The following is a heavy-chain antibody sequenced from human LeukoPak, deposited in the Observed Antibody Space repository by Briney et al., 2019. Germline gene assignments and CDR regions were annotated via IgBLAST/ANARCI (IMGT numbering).Heavy chain of an antibody. CDR3: TYSSSSENFYYYYYMDV. CDR1: GGTFSSYA. CDR2: ISPIFGTA. D-gene: IGHD6-6*01. V-gene: IGHV1-69*13. J-gene: IGHJ6*03. Sequence: PVASVKVSCKASGGTFSSYAISWVRQAPGQGLEWMGGISPIFGTANYAQKFQGRVTITADESTSTAYMELSSLRSEDTAVYYCTYSSSSENFYYYYYMDVWGKGTTVTVSS.